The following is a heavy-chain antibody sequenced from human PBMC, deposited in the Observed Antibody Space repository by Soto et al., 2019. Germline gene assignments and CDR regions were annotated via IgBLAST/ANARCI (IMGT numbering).Heavy chain of an antibody. Sequence: ESLKISCKGSGYTFPSYWIGWVRQMPGKGLEWMGIIYPGDSDTRYSPSFQGQVTISADKSISTAYLQWSSLKASDTAMYYCARISIAVDDFDYWGQGTLVTVSS. CDR2: IYPGDSDT. CDR3: ARISIAVDDFDY. CDR1: GYTFPSYW. V-gene: IGHV5-51*01. D-gene: IGHD6-19*01. J-gene: IGHJ4*02.